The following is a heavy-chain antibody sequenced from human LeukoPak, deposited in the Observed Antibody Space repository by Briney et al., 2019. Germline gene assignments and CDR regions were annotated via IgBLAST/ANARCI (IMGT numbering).Heavy chain of an antibody. CDR1: GGSISSGSYY. V-gene: IGHV4-61*02. Sequence: TSETLSLTCTVSGGSISSGSYYWSWIRQPAGKGLEWIGRIYTSGSTNYNPSLKSRVTISVGTSKNQFSLKLSSVTAADTAVYYCATLHGDLDYWGQGTLVTVSS. D-gene: IGHD4-17*01. J-gene: IGHJ4*02. CDR3: ATLHGDLDY. CDR2: IYTSGST.